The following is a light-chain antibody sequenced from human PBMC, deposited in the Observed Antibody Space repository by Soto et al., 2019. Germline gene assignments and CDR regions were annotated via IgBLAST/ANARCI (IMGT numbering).Light chain of an antibody. CDR1: QSVSSY. Sequence: EIVLTQSPATLSLSPGERATLSCRASQSVSSYLAWYQQKPGQAPRLLIYDASTRATGIPSRFSGSGSGTDFTLTISSLEPEDFAVYYCQHRSNWPLTFGRGTKVEIK. CDR3: QHRSNWPLT. CDR2: DAS. V-gene: IGKV3-11*01. J-gene: IGKJ4*01.